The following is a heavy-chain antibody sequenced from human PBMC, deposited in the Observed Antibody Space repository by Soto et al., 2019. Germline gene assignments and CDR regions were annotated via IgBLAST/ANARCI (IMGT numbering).Heavy chain of an antibody. J-gene: IGHJ6*02. CDR1: GFTFEDYA. CDR3: AKDSRYCSGGSCQGPHRMAV. CDR2: ISWNSGNI. Sequence: GGSLRLSCAASGFTFEDYAMHWVRQAPGKGLEWASGISWNSGNIIYADSVKGRFTISRDNAKNSLYLQMNSLRAEDTAVYYCAKDSRYCSGGSCQGPHRMAVWGQGTTVTGSS. D-gene: IGHD2-15*01. V-gene: IGHV3-9*01.